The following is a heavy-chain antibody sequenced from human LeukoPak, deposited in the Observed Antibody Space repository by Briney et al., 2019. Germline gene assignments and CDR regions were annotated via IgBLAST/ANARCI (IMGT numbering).Heavy chain of an antibody. V-gene: IGHV1-46*01. D-gene: IGHD4-17*01. Sequence: VXXAPGQXLEWMGIINPSGGSTSYAQKFQGRVTMTRDTSTSTVYMELSSLRSEDTAVYYCARDPNRATVTTPGYWGQGTLVTVSS. CDR2: INPSGGST. CDR3: ARDPNRATVTTPGY. J-gene: IGHJ4*02.